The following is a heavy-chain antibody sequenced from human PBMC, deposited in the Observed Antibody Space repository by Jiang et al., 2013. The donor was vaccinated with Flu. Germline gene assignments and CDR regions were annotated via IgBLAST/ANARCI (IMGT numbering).Heavy chain of an antibody. Sequence: QLLESGGGLAPPGGSLRLSCAASGFSFTTYAMNWVRQAPGKGLEWVSTINTSGAGTYYADSVKGRFTVSRDNAKNTLFLQMNSLRAEDTAIYYCAKGGPLLWFGDDAFDIWGLGTVVTVSS. CDR3: AKGGPLLWFGDDAFDI. CDR2: INTSGAGT. CDR1: GFSFTTYA. J-gene: IGHJ3*02. D-gene: IGHD3-10*01. V-gene: IGHV3-23*01.